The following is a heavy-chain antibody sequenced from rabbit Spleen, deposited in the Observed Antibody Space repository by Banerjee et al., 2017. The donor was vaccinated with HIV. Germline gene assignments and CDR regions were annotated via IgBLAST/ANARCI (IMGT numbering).Heavy chain of an antibody. CDR2: IYAGSSGDT. Sequence: QSLEESGGDLVKPGASLTLTCTASGFSFSSSYWICWVRQAPGKGLEWIACIYAGSSGDTYYANWAKGRFTISKTSSTTVTLQMTSLTAADTATYFCARDAGTSFSTYGMDLWGPGTLVTVS. CDR1: GFSFSSSYW. V-gene: IGHV1S40*01. D-gene: IGHD8-1*01. J-gene: IGHJ6*01. CDR3: ARDAGTSFSTYGMDL.